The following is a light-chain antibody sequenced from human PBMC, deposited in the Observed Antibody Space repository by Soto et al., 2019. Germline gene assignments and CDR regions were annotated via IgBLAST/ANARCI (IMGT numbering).Light chain of an antibody. CDR3: QHYGSSPTTYT. V-gene: IGKV3-20*01. CDR2: GAS. Sequence: ETVLTQSPGTLSSSPGERATLSCRASQTVSSNYLAWYQQKPGKAPRLLIYGASRRATGSPDRFSGSGSGTDYTRTISRLEPEEFEVYYCQHYGSSPTTYTFGQGTKLEIK. J-gene: IGKJ2*01. CDR1: QTVSSNY.